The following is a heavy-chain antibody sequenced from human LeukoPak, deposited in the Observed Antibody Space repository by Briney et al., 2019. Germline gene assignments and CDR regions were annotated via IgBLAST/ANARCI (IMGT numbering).Heavy chain of an antibody. V-gene: IGHV5-51*01. Sequence: GESLKISCKGSGYSFTSYWIGWVRQMPGKGLEWMGIIYPGDFDTRYSPSFQGQVTISADKSISTAYLQWSSLKASDTAMYYCARFVAVAAEGFDPWGQGTLVTVSS. D-gene: IGHD6-19*01. CDR3: ARFVAVAAEGFDP. CDR2: IYPGDFDT. CDR1: GYSFTSYW. J-gene: IGHJ5*02.